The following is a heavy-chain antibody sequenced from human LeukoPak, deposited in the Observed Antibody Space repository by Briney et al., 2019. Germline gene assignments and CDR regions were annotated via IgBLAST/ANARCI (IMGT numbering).Heavy chain of an antibody. J-gene: IGHJ6*02. CDR2: IYYSGSI. CDR1: SHSLSSSSYY. V-gene: IGHV4-39*01. CDR3: ARSFSEWLSLDV. Sequence: SSETLSLPCSVSSHSLSSSSYYWRWVRRPPGKGLDWIVSIYYSGSIYYHPSLTSRVTISVDTSKNQFSLKLSSVTAADTAVYYCARSFSEWLSLDVWVQGTTVTVPS. D-gene: IGHD3-3*01.